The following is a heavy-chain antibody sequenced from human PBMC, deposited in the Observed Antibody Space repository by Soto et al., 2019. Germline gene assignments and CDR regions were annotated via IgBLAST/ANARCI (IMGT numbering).Heavy chain of an antibody. J-gene: IGHJ4*02. Sequence: QVQLVQSGAEVKKPGSSVKVSCKASGGTFSSYAISWVRQAPGQGLEWMGGIIPIFGIANYAQKFQGRVTITADESTSTAYMELSSLRSEDTAVYYCARGAVHAWVVAAAGTLDYWGQGTLVTVSS. CDR2: IIPIFGIA. CDR3: ARGAVHAWVVAAAGTLDY. D-gene: IGHD6-13*01. CDR1: GGTFSSYA. V-gene: IGHV1-69*01.